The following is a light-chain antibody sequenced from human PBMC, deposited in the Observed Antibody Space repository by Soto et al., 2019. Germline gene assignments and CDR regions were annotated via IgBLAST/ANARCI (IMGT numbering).Light chain of an antibody. CDR2: KSS. CDR3: QQYNTYFALS. V-gene: IGKV1-5*03. CDR1: QTVSSC. Sequence: DLQMTQSPSTLSASVGDSVTIPCRASQTVSSCVAWYQQKPGQAPKLLIYKSSSLESGVPSRFSGSGSGTEFTLTISGLQPEDFASYYCQQYNTYFALSFGGGTRVDVK. J-gene: IGKJ4*01.